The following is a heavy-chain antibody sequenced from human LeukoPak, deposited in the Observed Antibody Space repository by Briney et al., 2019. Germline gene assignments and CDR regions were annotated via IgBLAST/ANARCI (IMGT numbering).Heavy chain of an antibody. Sequence: GGSLRLSCAASGFTFSTTAMAWVRQAPGKGLELVSGFGGTGDIHYADSVRGRFTISRDNSKGNLYLQMDSLRAEDTAVYYCAKAVLRWAFDYWGQGTLVTVSS. CDR2: FGGTGDI. J-gene: IGHJ4*02. V-gene: IGHV3-23*01. D-gene: IGHD3-16*01. CDR3: AKAVLRWAFDY. CDR1: GFTFSTTA.